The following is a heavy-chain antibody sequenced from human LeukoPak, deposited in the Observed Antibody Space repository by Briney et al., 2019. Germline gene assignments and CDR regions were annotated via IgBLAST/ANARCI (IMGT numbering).Heavy chain of an antibody. CDR3: ARDHDLYYDYVWGSYRFNWFDP. CDR2: IYTSGST. D-gene: IGHD3-16*02. J-gene: IGHJ5*02. CDR1: GGSISSYY. Sequence: SETLSLTCTVSGGSISSYYWSWIRQPAGKGLEWIGRIYTSGSTNYNPSLKSRVTMSVDTSKNQFSLKLSSVTAADTAVYYCARDHDLYYDYVWGSYRFNWFDPWGQGTLVTVSS. V-gene: IGHV4-4*07.